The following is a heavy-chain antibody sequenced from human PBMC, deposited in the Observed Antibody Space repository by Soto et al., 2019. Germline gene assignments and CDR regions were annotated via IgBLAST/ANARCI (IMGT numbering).Heavy chain of an antibody. CDR1: GFTFGTYA. CDR3: AKDRSVDTRDWFDP. CDR2: ITGSGGST. Sequence: EVQLLESGGGLVQPGGSLRLSCAASGFTFGTYAMNWVRQAPGKGLEWVSGITGSGGSTYYADSVKGRFTVSRDNSKNTTYLQMNSLRGDDTAVYYCAKDRSVDTRDWFDPWGQGTLVTVSS. J-gene: IGHJ5*02. V-gene: IGHV3-23*01. D-gene: IGHD5-18*01.